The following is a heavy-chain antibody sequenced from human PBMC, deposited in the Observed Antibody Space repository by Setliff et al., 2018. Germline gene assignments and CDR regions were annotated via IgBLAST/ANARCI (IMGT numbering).Heavy chain of an antibody. J-gene: IGHJ4*02. V-gene: IGHV4-59*02. CDR1: GGSVKSHY. CDR3: ARDRTYYASGTYTRWFDY. D-gene: IGHD3-10*01. CDR2: VFYSGDT. Sequence: SETLSLTCTVPGGSVKSHYWSWIRQTPEKGLEWIGFVFYSGDTRYNPSLKSRVTMSVDTSMNQFSLNLNSVTAADTAVYYCARDRTYYASGTYTRWFDYWGQGSLVTVSS.